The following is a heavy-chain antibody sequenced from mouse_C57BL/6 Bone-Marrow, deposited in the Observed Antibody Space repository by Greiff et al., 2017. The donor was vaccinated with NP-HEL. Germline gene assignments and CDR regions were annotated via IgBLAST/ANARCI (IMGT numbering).Heavy chain of an antibody. CDR3: ALGSSSAWFAY. CDR2: INPSSGYT. D-gene: IGHD1-1*01. J-gene: IGHJ3*01. V-gene: IGHV1-4*01. CDR1: GYTFTSYT. Sequence: VQLQQSGAELARPGASVKMSCKASGYTFTSYTMHWVKQRPGQGLEWIGYINPSSGYTKYNQKFKDKATLTADKSSSTAYMQLSSLTSEDSAVYYCALGSSSAWFAYWGQGTLVTVSA.